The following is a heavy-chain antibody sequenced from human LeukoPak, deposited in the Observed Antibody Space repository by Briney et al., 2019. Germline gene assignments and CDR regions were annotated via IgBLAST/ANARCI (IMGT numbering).Heavy chain of an antibody. J-gene: IGHJ6*02. Sequence: SETLSLTCTVSGGSISSYYWSWIRQPAGKGLEWIGRIYTSGSTNYNPSPKSRVTMSVDTSKNQFSLKLSSVTAADTALYYCARAKRSSSSSYYYYGMDVWGQGTTVTVSS. V-gene: IGHV4-4*07. CDR1: GGSISSYY. D-gene: IGHD6-6*01. CDR3: ARAKRSSSSSYYYYGMDV. CDR2: IYTSGST.